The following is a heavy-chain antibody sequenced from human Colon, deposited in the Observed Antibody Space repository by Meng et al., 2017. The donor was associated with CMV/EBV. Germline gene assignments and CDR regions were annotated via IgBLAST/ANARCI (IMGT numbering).Heavy chain of an antibody. Sequence: VQLVKSGTEVKKPEASVKVSCKTSGYTFTANHLHWVRQAPGQGLEWMGWIYPQDGGTYFAQKFQDRVTLTRDTSITTAYMELSGLTSDDTAIYYCVRESWYFDFWGEGTLVTVSS. CDR3: VRESWYFDF. D-gene: IGHD6-13*01. CDR1: GYTFTANH. CDR2: IYPQDGGT. V-gene: IGHV1-2*02. J-gene: IGHJ4*02.